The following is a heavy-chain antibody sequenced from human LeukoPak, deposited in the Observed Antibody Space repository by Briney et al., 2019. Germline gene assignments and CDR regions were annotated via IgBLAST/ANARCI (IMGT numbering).Heavy chain of an antibody. CDR2: INHSGST. D-gene: IGHD1-20*01. Sequence: SETLSLTCAVYGGSFSGYYWSWIRQPPGKGLEWIGEINHSGSTNYNPSLKSRVTISVDTSKNQFSLKLSSVTAADTAVYYCARESNWNAQGFDYWGQGTLVTVSS. J-gene: IGHJ4*02. CDR1: GGSFSGYY. CDR3: ARESNWNAQGFDY. V-gene: IGHV4-34*01.